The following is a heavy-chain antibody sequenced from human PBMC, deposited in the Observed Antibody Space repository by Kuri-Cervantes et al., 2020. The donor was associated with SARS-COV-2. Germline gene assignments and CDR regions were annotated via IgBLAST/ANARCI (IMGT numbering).Heavy chain of an antibody. V-gene: IGHV1-69*13. J-gene: IGHJ3*02. CDR3: ASPRYYDFWSGYLDAFDI. CDR1: GYTFTGYY. Sequence: SVKVSCKASGYTFTGYYMHWVRQAPGQGLEWMGGIIPIFGTANYAQKFQGRVTITADESTSTAYMELSSLRSEDTAVYYCASPRYYDFWSGYLDAFDIWGQGTMVTVSS. D-gene: IGHD3-3*01. CDR2: IIPIFGTA.